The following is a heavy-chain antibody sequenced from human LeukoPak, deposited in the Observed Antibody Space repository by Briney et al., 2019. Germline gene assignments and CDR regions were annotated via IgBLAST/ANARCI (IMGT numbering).Heavy chain of an antibody. V-gene: IGHV1-18*01. CDR2: ISAYNGNT. CDR3: ARELRHGSGSSNYYYYGMDV. J-gene: IGHJ6*02. Sequence: ASVKVSCKASGYTFTSYGISWVRQAPGQGLEWMGWISAYNGNTNYAQKLQGRVTMTRDTSISTAYMELSRLRSDDTAVYYCARELRHGSGSSNYYYYGMDVWGQGTTVTVSS. CDR1: GYTFTSYG. D-gene: IGHD3-10*01.